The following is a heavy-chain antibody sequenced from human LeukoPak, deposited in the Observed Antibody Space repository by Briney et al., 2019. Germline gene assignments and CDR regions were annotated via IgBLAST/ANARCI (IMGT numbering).Heavy chain of an antibody. D-gene: IGHD5-18*01. CDR3: ARDTAMAYYYGMDV. CDR1: GYTFTSYA. CDR2: INAGNGNT. Sequence: ASVKVSCKASGYTFTSYAMHWVRQAPGQRLEWMGWINAGNGNTKYSQKFQGRVTITRDTSASTANMELSSLRSEDTAVYYCARDTAMAYYYGMDVWGQGTTVTVSS. V-gene: IGHV1-3*01. J-gene: IGHJ6*02.